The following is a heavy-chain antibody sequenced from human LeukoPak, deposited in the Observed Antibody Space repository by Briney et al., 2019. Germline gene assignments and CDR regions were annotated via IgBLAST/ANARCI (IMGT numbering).Heavy chain of an antibody. Sequence: GESLKISCKGSGYSLTSYWIGWVRQVPGKGLEWMGIIYPGDSDTRYSPSFQGQVTISADKSISTAYLQWSSLKASDTAMYYCARQRKYYYDSSGYYDFDYWGQGTLVTVSS. CDR2: IYPGDSDT. V-gene: IGHV5-51*01. CDR3: ARQRKYYYDSSGYYDFDY. CDR1: GYSLTSYW. D-gene: IGHD3-22*01. J-gene: IGHJ4*02.